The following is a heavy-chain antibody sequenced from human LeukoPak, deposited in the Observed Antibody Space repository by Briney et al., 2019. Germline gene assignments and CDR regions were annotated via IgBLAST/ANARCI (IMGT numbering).Heavy chain of an antibody. CDR1: GGSISSYY. J-gene: IGHJ3*02. D-gene: IGHD4-17*01. Sequence: SETLSLTCTVSGGSISSYYWSWIRQPAGKGLEWIGRIYTSGSTNYNPSLKSRVTMSVDTSKNQFSLKLSSVTAADTAVYYCARDLDYGDYEYAFDIWGQGTMVTVSS. CDR2: IYTSGST. V-gene: IGHV4-4*07. CDR3: ARDLDYGDYEYAFDI.